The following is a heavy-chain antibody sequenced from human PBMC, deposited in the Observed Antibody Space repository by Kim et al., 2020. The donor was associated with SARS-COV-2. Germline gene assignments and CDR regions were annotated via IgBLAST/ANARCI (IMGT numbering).Heavy chain of an antibody. Sequence: NGNTQYSQKVQGRVTSTMDTSASTAYMELSSLRSEDTAVYYCAREVGGLDVWGQGTTVTVSS. CDR3: AREVGGLDV. V-gene: IGHV1-3*01. J-gene: IGHJ6*02. CDR2: NGNT. D-gene: IGHD5-12*01.